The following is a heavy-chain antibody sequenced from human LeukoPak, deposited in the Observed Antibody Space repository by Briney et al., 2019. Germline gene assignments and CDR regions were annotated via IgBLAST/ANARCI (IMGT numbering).Heavy chain of an antibody. CDR2: ITGSSSYI. V-gene: IGHV3-21*01. CDR1: GFTFSTYY. J-gene: IGHJ4*02. D-gene: IGHD6-6*01. CDR3: ASGFSSSPCFDY. Sequence: PGGSLRLSCAASGFTFSTYYMNWVRQAPGKGLEWVSFITGSSSYIYYTDSVKGRFTISRDNAKNSLFLQMNSLRDEDTAVYYCASGFSSSPCFDYWGQGTLVTVSS.